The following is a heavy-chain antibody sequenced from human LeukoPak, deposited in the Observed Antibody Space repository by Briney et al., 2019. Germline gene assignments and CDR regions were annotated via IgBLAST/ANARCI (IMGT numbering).Heavy chain of an antibody. Sequence: VASVKVSCKASGYTFTSYYMHWVRQAPGQGLEWMGIINPSGGSTSYAQKFQGRVTMTRDMSTSTVYMELSSLRSEDTAVYYCARDRAPSFAPVYSWFDPWGQGTLVTVSS. D-gene: IGHD2-8*01. J-gene: IGHJ5*02. CDR2: INPSGGST. CDR3: ARDRAPSFAPVYSWFDP. V-gene: IGHV1-46*01. CDR1: GYTFTSYY.